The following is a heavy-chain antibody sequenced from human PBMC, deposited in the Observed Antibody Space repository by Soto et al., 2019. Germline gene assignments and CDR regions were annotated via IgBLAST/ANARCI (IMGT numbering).Heavy chain of an antibody. V-gene: IGHV1-8*01. D-gene: IGHD2-2*01. CDR3: ARVGYCSSTSCYDAFDI. J-gene: IGHJ3*02. CDR1: GYTFTSYD. Sequence: SVKVSCKASGYTFTSYDINWVRLATGQGLEWMGWMNPNSGNTGYAQKFQGRVTMTRNTSISTAYMELSSLRSEDTAVYYCARVGYCSSTSCYDAFDIWGQGTMVTVSS. CDR2: MNPNSGNT.